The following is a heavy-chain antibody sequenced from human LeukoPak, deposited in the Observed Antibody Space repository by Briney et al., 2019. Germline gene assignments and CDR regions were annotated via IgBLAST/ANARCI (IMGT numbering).Heavy chain of an antibody. J-gene: IGHJ3*02. CDR3: AREVGSGSYLAHAFDI. V-gene: IGHV3-53*01. D-gene: IGHD1-26*01. CDR2: IYSGGTT. CDR1: GFTVRSYF. Sequence: PGGSLRLSCAVSGFTVRSYFMSWVRQAPGMGLEWVSLIYSGGTTYYADSVKGRFTISRDNSKNTLYLQMNSLRADDTAVYHCAREVGSGSYLAHAFDIWGQGTMVTVSS.